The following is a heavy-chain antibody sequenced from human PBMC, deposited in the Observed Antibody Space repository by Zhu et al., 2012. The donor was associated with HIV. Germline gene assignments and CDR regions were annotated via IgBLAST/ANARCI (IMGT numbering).Heavy chain of an antibody. V-gene: IGHV4-34*01. D-gene: IGHD3-9*01. CDR1: DESFNGHY. Sequence: QVQLQQWGAGLLKPSETLSPTCAVYDESFNGHYWTWIRQPPGKGLEWIGEINHRGTTNYNPSLTSRVTISVDTSKKQFSLKLNSVTAADTAVYYXARGRSPDFSRPSRYFDRVMNQSPPTSRRYGLDVWGQGTTVTVSS. CDR3: ARGRSPDFSRPSRYFDRVMNQSPPTSRRYGLDV. J-gene: IGHJ6*02. CDR2: INHRGTT.